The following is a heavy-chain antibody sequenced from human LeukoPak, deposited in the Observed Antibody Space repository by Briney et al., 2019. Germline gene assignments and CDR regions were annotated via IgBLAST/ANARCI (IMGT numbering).Heavy chain of an antibody. CDR2: FDYSGGS. D-gene: IGHD3/OR15-3a*01. V-gene: IGHV4-59*01. Sequence: SETLSLTCNVSGDSIRGFYWGWIRQPPGKGLEWIGYFDYSGGSNYNPALESRVIISVDTSKNQFSLKLRSLTAADTAVYYCARWNYDIWTGHRYFDYWGQGTLVIVSS. CDR3: ARWNYDIWTGHRYFDY. CDR1: GDSIRGFY. J-gene: IGHJ4*02.